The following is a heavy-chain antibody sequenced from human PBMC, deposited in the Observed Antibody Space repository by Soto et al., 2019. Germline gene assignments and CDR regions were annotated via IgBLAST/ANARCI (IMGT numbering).Heavy chain of an antibody. J-gene: IGHJ1*01. CDR3: ARGRIAAAVAEYFQH. CDR2: ISYDGSNK. CDR1: GFTFSSYA. D-gene: IGHD6-13*01. V-gene: IGHV3-30-3*01. Sequence: PGGSLRLSCAASGFTFSSYAMHWVRQAPGKGLEWVAVISYDGSNKYYADSVKGRFTISRDNSKNTLYLQMNSLRAEDTAVYYCARGRIAAAVAEYFQHWGQGTLVTVSS.